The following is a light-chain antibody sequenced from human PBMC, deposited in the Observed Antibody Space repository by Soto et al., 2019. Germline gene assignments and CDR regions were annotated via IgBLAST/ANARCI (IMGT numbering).Light chain of an antibody. V-gene: IGKV3-11*01. CDR1: QSVSSY. CDR3: QQRRNWPT. J-gene: IGKJ3*01. CDR2: DAS. Sequence: EIVLTQSPATLSLSPGERATLSCRASQSVSSYLAWYQQKPGQAPRLLIYDASNRATGIPARFSGSGSGTDFTLTISSLESEDFAVYYCQQRRNWPTCGPGTKVDIK.